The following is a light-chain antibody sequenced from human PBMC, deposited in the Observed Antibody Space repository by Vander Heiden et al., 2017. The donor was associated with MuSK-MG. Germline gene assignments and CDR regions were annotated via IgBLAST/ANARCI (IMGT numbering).Light chain of an antibody. Sequence: QSVLTQPPSASGTPGQRVTISCSGSSSNIGSNYVYWYQQLPGTAPKLIIYRNNQRPSGVPDRFSGSKSGTSASLAISGLWSEDEADYYCAAWDDSLSGAVFGGGTQLTVL. CDR1: SSNIGSNY. V-gene: IGLV1-47*03. CDR2: RNN. CDR3: AAWDDSLSGAV. J-gene: IGLJ7*01.